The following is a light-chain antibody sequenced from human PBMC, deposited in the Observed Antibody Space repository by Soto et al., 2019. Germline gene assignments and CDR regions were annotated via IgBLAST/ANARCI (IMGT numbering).Light chain of an antibody. CDR3: QQYRDLPQT. Sequence: ETVLTQSPGTLSLSPGERATLSCRASQSVRSNYLAWYQQKPGQAPRLLIYNSSTRATGIPDRFSGSGSETDFTLTISRLEPEDFALYYCQQYRDLPQTFGQGTKV. V-gene: IGKV3-20*01. J-gene: IGKJ1*01. CDR2: NSS. CDR1: QSVRSNY.